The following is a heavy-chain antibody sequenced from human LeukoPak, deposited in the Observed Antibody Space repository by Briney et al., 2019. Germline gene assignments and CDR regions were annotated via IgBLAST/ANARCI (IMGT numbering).Heavy chain of an antibody. CDR3: ATGMRDGYNNYYFDY. Sequence: PSETLSLTRTVSGGSISDYYWSWIRQPPGKGLEWIGYISYSGNTNYNPSLKSRVTISVDMSKNQFSLKLRSVTAADTAVYYCATGMRDGYNNYYFDYWGQGTLVTVSS. V-gene: IGHV4-59*01. CDR1: GGSISDYY. D-gene: IGHD5-24*01. J-gene: IGHJ4*02. CDR2: ISYSGNT.